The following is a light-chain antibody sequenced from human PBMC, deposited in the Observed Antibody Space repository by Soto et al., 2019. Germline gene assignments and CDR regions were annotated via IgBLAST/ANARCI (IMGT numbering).Light chain of an antibody. Sequence: DIMMTQSPVTLSVSPGERATLSCRASQSVSNNLAWYQQKPGQAPRLLIYYASTRATGIPARFSCSGSGTEFTLTISSLQSEDFALYYCQQDNDWPPITVGQGTRLEIK. V-gene: IGKV3-15*01. CDR1: QSVSNN. CDR2: YAS. CDR3: QQDNDWPPIT. J-gene: IGKJ5*01.